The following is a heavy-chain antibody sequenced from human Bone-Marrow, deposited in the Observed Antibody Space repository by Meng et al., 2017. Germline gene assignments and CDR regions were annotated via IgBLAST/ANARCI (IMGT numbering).Heavy chain of an antibody. Sequence: GESLKISCAASGFTFSSYWMSWVRQAPGKGLEWVANIKQDGSEKYYVDSVKGRFTISRDNAKNSLYLQMNSLRAEDTALYYCARGRTYYYDSSGYYYYPDFDYWGQGTLVTVSS. J-gene: IGHJ4*02. V-gene: IGHV3-7*03. D-gene: IGHD3-22*01. CDR3: ARGRTYYYDSSGYYYYPDFDY. CDR2: IKQDGSEK. CDR1: GFTFSSYW.